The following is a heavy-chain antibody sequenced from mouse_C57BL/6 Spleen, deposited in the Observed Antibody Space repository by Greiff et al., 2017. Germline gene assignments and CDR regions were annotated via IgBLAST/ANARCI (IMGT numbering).Heavy chain of an antibody. J-gene: IGHJ3*01. V-gene: IGHV5-17*01. D-gene: IGHD2-12*01. CDR2: ISSGGSTI. Sequence: DVMLVESGGGLVKPGGSLKLSCAASGFTFSDYGMPWVRQAPEKGLEWVAYISSGGSTIYYADTVTGRFTISRDNAKNTLFLQMTSLRSEDTAMYYCARSVFTTGSFAYWGQGTLVTVSA. CDR1: GFTFSDYG. CDR3: ARSVFTTGSFAY.